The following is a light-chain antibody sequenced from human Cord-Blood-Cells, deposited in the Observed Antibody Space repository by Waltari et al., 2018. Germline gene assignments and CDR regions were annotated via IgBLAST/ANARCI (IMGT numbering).Light chain of an antibody. CDR3: CSYAGSSTYV. CDR1: SSAVGSYNL. Sequence: QSALTQPASVSGSPGQSITISCTGTSSAVGSYNLFSWYQQHPGKAPKLMIYEGSKRPSGVSNRFSGSKSGNTDSLTISGLQAEDEADYYCCSYAGSSTYVFGTGTKVTVL. J-gene: IGLJ1*01. CDR2: EGS. V-gene: IGLV2-23*01.